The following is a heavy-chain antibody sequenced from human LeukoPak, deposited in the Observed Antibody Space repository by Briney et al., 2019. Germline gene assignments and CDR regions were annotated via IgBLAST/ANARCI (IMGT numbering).Heavy chain of an antibody. D-gene: IGHD1-1*01. J-gene: IGHJ4*02. CDR3: VRKAHNRVGQGFYSFDD. CDR1: GYGFTNFY. Sequence: GASVKVSCKASGYGFTNFYIHWVRQAPGEGLEWMGWINYDSGGTNHAQKFQDRVTMTRDMSISTVYMEVRGLTSDDPARYCYVRKAHNRVGQGFYSFDDWGQGTLVAVSS. V-gene: IGHV1-2*02. CDR2: INYDSGGT.